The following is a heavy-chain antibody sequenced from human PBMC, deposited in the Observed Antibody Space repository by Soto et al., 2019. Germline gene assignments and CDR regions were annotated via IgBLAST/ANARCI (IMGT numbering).Heavy chain of an antibody. D-gene: IGHD1-1*01. Sequence: PGGSLRLSCAAFGLTVSGTKYVAWVRQAPGKGLEWVSALYDVYGSFYADSVKGRFTTSSDNSKSTVYLQMNDLRPDDTAVYYCASWHEREHAYDVWGQGTAVTVSS. CDR2: LYDVYGS. CDR3: ASWHEREHAYDV. J-gene: IGHJ3*01. V-gene: IGHV3-53*01. CDR1: GLTVSGTKY.